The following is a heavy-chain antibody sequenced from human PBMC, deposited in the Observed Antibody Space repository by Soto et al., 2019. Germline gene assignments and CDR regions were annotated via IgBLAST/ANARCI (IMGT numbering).Heavy chain of an antibody. CDR1: GFLVNSAY. Sequence: EVQLVESGGGLIPPGGSLRLSCAASGFLVNSAYMTWVRQAPGKGLEWLSMINSDGSTLYAESVKGRFTIYRDNSKNRLDLQMNRLRAEDTAMYYCARSGYSFAWGYWGQGTLVIVTS. J-gene: IGHJ4*02. D-gene: IGHD5-18*01. CDR3: ARSGYSFAWGY. V-gene: IGHV3-53*01. CDR2: INSDGST.